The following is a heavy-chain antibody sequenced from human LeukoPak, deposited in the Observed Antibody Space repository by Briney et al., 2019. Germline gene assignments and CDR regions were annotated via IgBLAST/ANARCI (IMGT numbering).Heavy chain of an antibody. V-gene: IGHV4-31*03. J-gene: IGHJ5*02. CDR3: ASLLNGGVSHWFDP. Sequence: PSETLSLTCTVSGGSISNGDHYWSWIRQHPGKGLEWIGHIYYSGSTYYNPSLKSRGIISVETSKNQFSLKLSSVTAADTAVYYCASLLNGGVSHWFDPWGQGTLVTVSS. CDR1: GGSISNGDHY. D-gene: IGHD7-27*01. CDR2: IYYSGST.